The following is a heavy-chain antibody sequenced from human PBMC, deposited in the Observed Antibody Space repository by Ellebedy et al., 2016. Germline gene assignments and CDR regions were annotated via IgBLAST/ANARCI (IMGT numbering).Heavy chain of an antibody. V-gene: IGHV5-51*01. Sequence: ASVKVSYKGSEYSFSNYWIGWVRQMPGKGLEWMGIIYPGDSDTRYSPSFQGQVTISADKSISTAYLQWSSLRASDTAMYYCARPTSGYLTWGQGTLVTVSS. CDR3: ARPTSGYLT. CDR2: IYPGDSDT. CDR1: EYSFSNYW. J-gene: IGHJ5*02. D-gene: IGHD3-22*01.